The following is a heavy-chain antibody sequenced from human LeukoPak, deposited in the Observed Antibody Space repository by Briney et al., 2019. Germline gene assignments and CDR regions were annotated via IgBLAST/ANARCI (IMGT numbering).Heavy chain of an antibody. Sequence: GGSLRLSCAASGFTFSSYSMNWVRQAPGKGLEWVSSISSSSSYMYYADSVKGRFTISRDNAKNSLYLQMNSLRAEDTAVYYCARGGVGATPFDYWGQGTLVTVSS. D-gene: IGHD1-26*01. CDR1: GFTFSSYS. V-gene: IGHV3-21*01. J-gene: IGHJ4*02. CDR3: ARGGVGATPFDY. CDR2: ISSSSSYM.